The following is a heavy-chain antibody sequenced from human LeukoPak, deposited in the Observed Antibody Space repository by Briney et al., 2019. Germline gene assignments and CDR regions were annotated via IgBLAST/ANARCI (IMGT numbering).Heavy chain of an antibody. V-gene: IGHV3-23*01. J-gene: IGHJ3*02. CDR1: GFTFGSYA. CDR3: AKDPVNWGQDSGTFDI. CDR2: MSGSGGST. D-gene: IGHD3-16*01. Sequence: GGSLRLSCAASGFTFGSYAMSWVRQAPGQVLEWVSTMSGSGGSTYYADSVKGRFTISRDNSKNTLYLQMNTLRAEDTAVYYCAKDPVNWGQDSGTFDIWGQGTMVTVSS.